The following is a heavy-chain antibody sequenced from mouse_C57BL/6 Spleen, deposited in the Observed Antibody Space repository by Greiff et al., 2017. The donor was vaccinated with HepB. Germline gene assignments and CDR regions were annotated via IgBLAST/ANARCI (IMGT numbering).Heavy chain of an antibody. Sequence: QVQLQQPGAELVRPGSSVKLSCKASGYTFTSYWMHWVKQRPIQGLEWIGNIDPSDSETHYNQKFKDKATLTVDKSSSTAYMHLSSLTSEDSAVYYCARSSYYYGSSYVDYYAMDYWGQGTSVTVSS. CDR3: ARSSYYYGSSYVDYYAMDY. V-gene: IGHV1-52*01. CDR2: IDPSDSET. D-gene: IGHD1-1*01. CDR1: GYTFTSYW. J-gene: IGHJ4*01.